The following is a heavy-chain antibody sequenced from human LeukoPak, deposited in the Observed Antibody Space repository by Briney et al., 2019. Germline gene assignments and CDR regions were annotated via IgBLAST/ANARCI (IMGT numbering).Heavy chain of an antibody. CDR2: ISRSSSDI. V-gene: IGHV3-21*01. Sequence: TPGGSLRLSCAASGFTFSSYTMNWVRQAPGKGLEWVSSISRSSSDIYYADSMKGRFTISRDNAKNSLDLQMHSLGAEDTAVYYCARGSTVVRGVSPAGDYWGQGTLVTVSS. CDR3: ARGSTVVRGVSPAGDY. J-gene: IGHJ4*02. CDR1: GFTFSSYT. D-gene: IGHD3-10*01.